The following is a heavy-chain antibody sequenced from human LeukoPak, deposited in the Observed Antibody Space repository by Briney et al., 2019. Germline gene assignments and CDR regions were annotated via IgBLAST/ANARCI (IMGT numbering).Heavy chain of an antibody. Sequence: ASVKVSCKASGYTFTSYAMNWVRQAPGQGLEWMGWINTNTGNPTYAQGFTGQFVFSLDTSVSTAYLQISSLKAEDTAVYYCARAQILTGYYLNWFDPWGQGTLVTVSS. D-gene: IGHD3-9*01. CDR1: GYTFTSYA. CDR2: INTNTGNP. J-gene: IGHJ5*02. CDR3: ARAQILTGYYLNWFDP. V-gene: IGHV7-4-1*02.